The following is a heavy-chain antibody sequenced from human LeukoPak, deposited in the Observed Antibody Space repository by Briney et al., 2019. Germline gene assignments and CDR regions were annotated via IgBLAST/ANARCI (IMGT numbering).Heavy chain of an antibody. CDR3: ARTYYYDSSGYLDAFDI. Sequence: SETLSLTCTVSGGSISSSSYYWGWIRQPPGKGLEWLGSIYYSGCTYYNPSLKRRVTISVDTSKNQFSLQLSSVTAADTAVYYRARTYYYDSSGYLDAFDIWGQGTMVTVSS. D-gene: IGHD3-22*01. CDR1: GGSISSSSYY. V-gene: IGHV4-39*07. CDR2: IYYSGCT. J-gene: IGHJ3*02.